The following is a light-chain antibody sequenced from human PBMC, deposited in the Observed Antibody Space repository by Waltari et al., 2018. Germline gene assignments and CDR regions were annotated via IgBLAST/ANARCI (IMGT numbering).Light chain of an antibody. J-gene: IGKJ1*01. V-gene: IGKV2-30*02. CDR1: QSLVHRDGNTY. CDR3: MQGIHWPRS. CDR2: KVS. Sequence: DVVMTQSPLSLPVTLGQPASISCRSSQSLVHRDGNTYLSWFQQRPGQSPRRLIYKVSSRDSGVPDRFSGSGSGTDFTLKISRVEAEDIAIYYCMQGIHWPRSFGQGTKVEIE.